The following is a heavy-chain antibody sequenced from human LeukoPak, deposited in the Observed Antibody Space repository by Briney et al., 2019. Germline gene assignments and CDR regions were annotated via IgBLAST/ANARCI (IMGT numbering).Heavy chain of an antibody. CDR3: ARSGYSSGWYNWFDP. CDR1: GGSISSYY. D-gene: IGHD6-19*01. Sequence: SETLSLTCTVSGGSISSYYWSWIRQPPGKGLEWIGYIYYSGSTNYSPSLKSRVTISVDTSKNQFSLKLSSVTAADTAVYYCARSGYSSGWYNWFDPWGQGTLVTVSS. V-gene: IGHV4-59*01. CDR2: IYYSGST. J-gene: IGHJ5*02.